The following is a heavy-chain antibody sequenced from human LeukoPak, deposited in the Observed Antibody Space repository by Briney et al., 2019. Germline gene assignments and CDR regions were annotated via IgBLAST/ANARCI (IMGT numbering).Heavy chain of an antibody. CDR1: AFTFSIYG. D-gene: IGHD3-10*01. J-gene: IGHJ4*02. CDR2: ISGSGGST. CDR3: AKGGRRGSFDY. Sequence: GRSLRLSCAASAFTFSIYGMSWVRQAPGNGLEWVSSISGSGGSTYYADSMKGRFTISRDNSKNTLYLQMNSLRAEDTVVYYCAKGGRRGSFDYWGQGTLVTVSS. V-gene: IGHV3-23*01.